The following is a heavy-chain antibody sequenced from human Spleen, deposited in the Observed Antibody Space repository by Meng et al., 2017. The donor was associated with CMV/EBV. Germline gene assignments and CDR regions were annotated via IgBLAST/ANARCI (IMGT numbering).Heavy chain of an antibody. D-gene: IGHD3-10*01. Sequence: GESLKISCAASGFTFSSYSMNWVRQAPGKGLEWVSSISGSGSYIYYADSVKGRFTISRDNSKNTLYLQMNSLRAEDTAVYYCASIKAYYYGSGSYYAPYGMDVWGQGTTVTVSS. J-gene: IGHJ6*02. CDR3: ASIKAYYYGSGSYYAPYGMDV. V-gene: IGHV3-21*01. CDR2: ISGSGSYI. CDR1: GFTFSSYS.